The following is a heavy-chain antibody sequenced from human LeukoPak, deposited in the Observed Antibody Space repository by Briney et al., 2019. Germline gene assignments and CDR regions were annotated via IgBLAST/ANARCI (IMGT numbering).Heavy chain of an antibody. CDR2: ISGYNGYT. Sequence: GASVKVSCKASGYIFTNYGISWVRQAPGQGLEWMGWISGYNGYTRDVQKLQDRVTMTTDTSTSTAYMELRSLRSDDTAVYYCARGGTGYYDSSGYYAYWGQGTLVTVSS. D-gene: IGHD3-22*01. CDR1: GYIFTNYG. J-gene: IGHJ4*02. V-gene: IGHV1-18*01. CDR3: ARGGTGYYDSSGYYAY.